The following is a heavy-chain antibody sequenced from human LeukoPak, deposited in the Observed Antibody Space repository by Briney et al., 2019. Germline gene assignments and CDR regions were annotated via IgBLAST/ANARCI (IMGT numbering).Heavy chain of an antibody. CDR2: ISSSSSYI. V-gene: IGHV3-21*01. Sequence: PGGSLRLSCAASGFTFSSYAMNWVRQAPGKGLEWVSSISSSSSYIYYADSVKGRFTISRDNAKNSLYLQMNSLRAEDTAVYYCARGPSGYHNTGGQGTLVTVSS. J-gene: IGHJ4*02. CDR3: ARGPSGYHNT. D-gene: IGHD5-12*01. CDR1: GFTFSSYA.